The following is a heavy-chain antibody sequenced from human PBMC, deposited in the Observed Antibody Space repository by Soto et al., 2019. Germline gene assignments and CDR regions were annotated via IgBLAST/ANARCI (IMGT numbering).Heavy chain of an antibody. CDR1: GGSISSGDYY. CDR3: ARDRGGSSWLYGMDV. Sequence: PSETLSLTCTVSGGSISSGDYYWSWSRQPPGKGLEWIGDIYYSGSTYYNPSLKSRVTISVDTSKNQFSLKLSSVTAADTAVYYCARDRGGSSWLYGMDVWGQGTTVTVSS. CDR2: IYYSGST. J-gene: IGHJ6*02. V-gene: IGHV4-30-4*01. D-gene: IGHD6-13*01.